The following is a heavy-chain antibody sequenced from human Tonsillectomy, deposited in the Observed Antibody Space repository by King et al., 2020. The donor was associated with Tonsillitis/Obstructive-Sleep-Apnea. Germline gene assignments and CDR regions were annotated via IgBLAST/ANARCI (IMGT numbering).Heavy chain of an antibody. J-gene: IGHJ5*02. V-gene: IGHV2-26*01. CDR3: ARTRAAGAGRTPWFDP. D-gene: IGHD6-19*01. CDR2: MFSNDEK. Sequence: VTLKESGPVLVKPTETLTLTCAVSGFSLSNVGMGVSWIRQPPGKSLEWLAHMFSNDEKSYSTSLKSRLTISKDTSKSQVVLTMTNLDPVDTGTYYCARTRAAGAGRTPWFDPWGQGTLVTVSS. CDR1: GFSLSNVGMG.